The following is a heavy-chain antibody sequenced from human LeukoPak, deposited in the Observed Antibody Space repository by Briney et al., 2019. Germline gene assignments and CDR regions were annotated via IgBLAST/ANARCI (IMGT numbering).Heavy chain of an antibody. J-gene: IGHJ4*02. CDR2: IPYDGINK. V-gene: IGHV3-30*04. Sequence: GRSLRLSCAASGFTFSSYAMHWVRQAPGKGLEWVAVIPYDGINKYYADSVKGRFTISRDNSKNTLYLQMNSLRAEDTGVYYCARGGGNYYETIDYWGQGTLVTVSS. D-gene: IGHD1-26*01. CDR1: GFTFSSYA. CDR3: ARGGGNYYETIDY.